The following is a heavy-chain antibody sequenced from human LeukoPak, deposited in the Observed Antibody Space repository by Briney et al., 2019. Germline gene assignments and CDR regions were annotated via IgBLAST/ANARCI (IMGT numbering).Heavy chain of an antibody. CDR1: GGTFISYA. V-gene: IGHV1-69*13. J-gene: IGHJ4*02. CDR3: ARLPERWLPLDY. CDR2: IIPIFGTA. D-gene: IGHD5-24*01. Sequence: GASVKVSCKASGGTFISYAISWVRQAPGQGLEWMGGIIPIFGTANYAQKFQGRVTITADESTGTAYMELSSLRSEDTAVYYCARLPERWLPLDYWGQGTLVTVSS.